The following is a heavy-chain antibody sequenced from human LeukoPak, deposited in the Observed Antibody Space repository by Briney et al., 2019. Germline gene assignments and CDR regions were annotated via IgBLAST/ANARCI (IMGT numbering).Heavy chain of an antibody. CDR3: AREDVVVAASFDY. D-gene: IGHD2-15*01. CDR2: ISSSGSTI. CDR1: GFTFSSYG. Sequence: GGSLRLSCAASGFTFSSYGMHWVRQAPGKGLEWVSYISSSGSTIYYADSVKGRFTISRDNAKNSLYLQMNSLRAEDTAVYYCAREDVVVAASFDYWGQGTLVTVSS. V-gene: IGHV3-48*04. J-gene: IGHJ4*02.